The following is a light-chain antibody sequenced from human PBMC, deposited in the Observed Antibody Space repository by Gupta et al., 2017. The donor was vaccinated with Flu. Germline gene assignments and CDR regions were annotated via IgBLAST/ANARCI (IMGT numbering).Light chain of an antibody. CDR1: HGIGND. CDR3: QQYNSYPWT. CDR2: SAC. Sequence: IRTTHSPPSLSASLGDRVTITGRASHGIGNDLSWYQQKPQTAPKRLIFSACNWQSGVSSRFSGSGSGKAFTLTISSLQAEDCANYYCQQYNSYPWTFGQGTKVEIK. J-gene: IGKJ1*01. V-gene: IGKV1-17*01.